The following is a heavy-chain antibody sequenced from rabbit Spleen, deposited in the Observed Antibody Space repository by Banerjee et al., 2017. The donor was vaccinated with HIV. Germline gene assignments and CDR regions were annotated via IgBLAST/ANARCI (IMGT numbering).Heavy chain of an antibody. CDR1: GFSFSDYYY. Sequence: QSLEESGGDLVKPGASLTLTCTASGFSFSDYYYICWVRQAPEKGLEWIACINVGSSGRTYYASWAKGRFTISKTSSTTVTLQMTSLTAADTATYFCARAGAPGYDHDDLWGPGTLVTVS. D-gene: IGHD7-1*01. CDR3: ARAGAPGYDHDDL. J-gene: IGHJ4*01. CDR2: INVGSSGRT. V-gene: IGHV1S40*01.